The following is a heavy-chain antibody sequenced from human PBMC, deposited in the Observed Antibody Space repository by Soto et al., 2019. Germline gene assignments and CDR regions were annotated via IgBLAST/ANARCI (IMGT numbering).Heavy chain of an antibody. CDR1: GYSFSRYW. V-gene: IGHV5-51*01. CDR2: TNPGDSDT. J-gene: IGHJ5*02. CDR3: ASHVSGNWFDP. Sequence: PGESLKISCKVSGYSFSRYWIGWVRQMPGKGLEWMGITNPGDSDTRYSPSFQGQVTISVDKSISTAYLQWSSLKASDTAMYYCASHVSGNWFDPWGQGTLVTVSS. D-gene: IGHD1-26*01.